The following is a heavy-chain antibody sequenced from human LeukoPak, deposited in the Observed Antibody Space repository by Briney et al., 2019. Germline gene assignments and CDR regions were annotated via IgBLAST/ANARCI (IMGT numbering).Heavy chain of an antibody. J-gene: IGHJ4*02. D-gene: IGHD1-20*01. CDR3: ARTYNWNDGYFDS. V-gene: IGHV1-46*02. CDR1: GYTFNNYY. Sequence: ASVKVSCKASGYTFNNYYMNWVRQAPGPGLEWMGIINPSGCSTSYAQKFQGRVTMTRDTSTSTVYMELSSLRSEDTAVYYCARTYNWNDGYFDSWGQGTLVTVSS. CDR2: INPSGCST.